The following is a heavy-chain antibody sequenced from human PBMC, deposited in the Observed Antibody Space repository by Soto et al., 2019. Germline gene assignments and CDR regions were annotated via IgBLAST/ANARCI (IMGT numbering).Heavy chain of an antibody. J-gene: IGHJ4*02. CDR1: GFSFTSYA. Sequence: DVQLLQSGGGLVQPGGSLRLSCAASGFSFTSYAMTWVRQTPGRGLEWVSGISGSGRNTFYADSVKGRFTVSRDNSRNTLYLQMNSLRAEDTAIYYCAKDPHQGGNYYFLYFEYWGQGDLVTVSS. CDR2: ISGSGRNT. V-gene: IGHV3-23*01. D-gene: IGHD2-21*02. CDR3: AKDPHQGGNYYFLYFEY.